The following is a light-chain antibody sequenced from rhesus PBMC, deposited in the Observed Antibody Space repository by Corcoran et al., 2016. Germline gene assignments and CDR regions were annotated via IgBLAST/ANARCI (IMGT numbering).Light chain of an antibody. CDR1: QSISSW. V-gene: IGKV1-22*01. CDR3: QQYSSNPFA. CDR2: KAA. J-gene: IGKJ3*01. Sequence: DIQMTQSPSSLSASVGDTVTITGRASQSISSWLAWYQQKPGKAPKLLIYKAARLQSGVPSRFSGSGSGTAFTLTISSLQSEDFATYYCQQYSSNPFAFGPGTKLDIK.